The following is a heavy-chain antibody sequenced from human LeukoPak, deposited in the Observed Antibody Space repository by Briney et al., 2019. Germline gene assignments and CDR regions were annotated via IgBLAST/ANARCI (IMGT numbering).Heavy chain of an antibody. V-gene: IGHV7-4-1*02. CDR2: INTNTGNP. CDR3: ARDPYSNLIDY. D-gene: IGHD4-11*01. CDR1: GGTFSSYA. J-gene: IGHJ4*02. Sequence: ASVKVSCTASGGTFSSYAISWVRQAPGQGLEWMGWINTNTGNPTYAQGFTGRFVFSLDTSVSTAYLQISSLKAEDTAVYYCARDPYSNLIDYWGQGTLVTVSS.